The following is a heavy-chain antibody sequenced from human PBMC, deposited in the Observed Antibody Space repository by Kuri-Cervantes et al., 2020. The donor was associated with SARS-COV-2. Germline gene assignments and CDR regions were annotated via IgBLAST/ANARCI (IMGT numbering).Heavy chain of an antibody. CDR1: GCSISSYY. Sequence: GSLRLSCTVSGCSISSYYWSWIRQPPGKGLEWIGYIYYSGSTNYNPSLKSRVTISVDTSKNQFSLKLSSVTAADTAVYYCARDRGSGPGGYYYGMDVWGQGTTVTVSS. D-gene: IGHD3-10*01. CDR3: ARDRGSGPGGYYYGMDV. J-gene: IGHJ6*02. V-gene: IGHV4-59*01. CDR2: IYYSGST.